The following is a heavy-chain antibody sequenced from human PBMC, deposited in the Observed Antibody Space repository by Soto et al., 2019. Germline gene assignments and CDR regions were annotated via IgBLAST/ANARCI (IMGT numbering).Heavy chain of an antibody. D-gene: IGHD6-19*01. Sequence: QVQLVESGGGVVQPGRSLRLSCAASGFTFSSYAMHWVRQAPGKGLEWVAVISSDGSNQYYADSVKGRFTISRDISKNTLYLQMNSLRAEDTAVYYCAKDGEQWLVYHWYFDLWSRGTLVTVSS. CDR1: GFTFSSYA. CDR2: ISSDGSNQ. V-gene: IGHV3-30*18. J-gene: IGHJ2*01. CDR3: AKDGEQWLVYHWYFDL.